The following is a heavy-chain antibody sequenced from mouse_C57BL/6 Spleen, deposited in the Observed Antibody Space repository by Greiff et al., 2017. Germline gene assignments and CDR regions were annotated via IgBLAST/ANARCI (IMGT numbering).Heavy chain of an antibody. D-gene: IGHD1-1*01. CDR1: GYTFTDYY. V-gene: IGHV1-76*01. CDR3: ARDGSSSYYAMDY. J-gene: IGHJ4*01. CDR2: IYPGSGNT. Sequence: VQLQQSGAELVRPGASVKLSCKASGYTFTDYYINWVKQRPGQGLEWIARIYPGSGNTYYNEKFKGKATLTAEKSSSTAYMQLSSLTSEDSAVYFCARDGSSSYYAMDYWGQGTSVTVSS.